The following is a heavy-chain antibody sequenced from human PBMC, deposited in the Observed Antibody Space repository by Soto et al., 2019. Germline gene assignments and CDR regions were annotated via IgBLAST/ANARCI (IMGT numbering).Heavy chain of an antibody. CDR1: GGSISSYY. D-gene: IGHD3-9*01. Sequence: SETLSLTCTVSGGSISSYYWSWIRQPPGKGLEWIGYIYYSGSTNYNPSLKSRVTISVDTSKNQLSLKLSSVTAADTAVYYCARGSDILTGWGYYYYYYGMDVWGQGTTVTVSS. CDR2: IYYSGST. V-gene: IGHV4-59*01. CDR3: ARGSDILTGWGYYYYYYGMDV. J-gene: IGHJ6*02.